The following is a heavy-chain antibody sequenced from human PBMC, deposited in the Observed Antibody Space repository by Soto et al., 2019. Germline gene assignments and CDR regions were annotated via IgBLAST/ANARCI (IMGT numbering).Heavy chain of an antibody. CDR2: INHSGST. V-gene: IGHV4-34*01. CDR3: ARGGYSYGYFDY. CDR1: GGSFSGYY. D-gene: IGHD5-18*01. Sequence: SGTLALTCAVYGGSFSGYYWSWIRQPPGKGLEWIGEINHSGSTNYNPSLKSRVTISVDTSKNQFSLKLSSVTAADTAVYYCARGGYSYGYFDYWGQGTLVTVSS. J-gene: IGHJ4*02.